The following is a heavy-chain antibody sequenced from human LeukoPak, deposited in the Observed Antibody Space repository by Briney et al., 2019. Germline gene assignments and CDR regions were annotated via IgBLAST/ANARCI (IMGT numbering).Heavy chain of an antibody. CDR3: ARRDYGMDV. J-gene: IGHJ6*04. V-gene: IGHV4-30-2*01. CDR2: IHHSGST. Sequence: SETLSLTCAVSGGSISSGGYAWSWIRQPPGKGLEWIGYIHHSGSTYYNPSLKSQFTISVDRSKNQFSLNLTSVTAADTAIYYCARRDYGMDVWGKGTTVTVSS. CDR1: GGSISSGGYA.